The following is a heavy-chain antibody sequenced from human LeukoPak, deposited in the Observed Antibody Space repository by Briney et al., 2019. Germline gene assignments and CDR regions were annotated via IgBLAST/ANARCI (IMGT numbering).Heavy chain of an antibody. Sequence: SQTLSLTCTVSGDSISTGGYYWSWIRQPPGKGLEWIGYIYHSGTTYYNPSLKSRVTMSVDRTENHFSLRLTSLTAADTAVYYCARDGGGESWDHFDLWGQGTLVTVSS. D-gene: IGHD3-10*01. CDR3: ARDGGGESWDHFDL. CDR1: GDSISTGGYY. CDR2: IYHSGTT. J-gene: IGHJ4*02. V-gene: IGHV4-30-2*01.